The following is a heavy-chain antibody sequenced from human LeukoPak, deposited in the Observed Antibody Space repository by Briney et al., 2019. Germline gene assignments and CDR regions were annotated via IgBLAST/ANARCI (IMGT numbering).Heavy chain of an antibody. CDR1: GGTFSNYA. Sequence: SVKVSCKASGGTFSNYAISWVRQAPGQGLEWMGGIIPISGTANYLQKFQGRVTITADEATTTVYMELSSLTSEDTAVYYCAQMGIAAVDIWGQGTMVTVSS. CDR2: IIPISGTA. J-gene: IGHJ3*02. CDR3: AQMGIAAVDI. D-gene: IGHD6-13*01. V-gene: IGHV1-69*13.